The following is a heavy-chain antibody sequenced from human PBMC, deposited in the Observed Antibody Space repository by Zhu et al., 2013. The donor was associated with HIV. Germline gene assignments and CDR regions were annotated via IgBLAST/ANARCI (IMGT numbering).Heavy chain of an antibody. CDR3: ARDIATLRRWPYYFDL. Sequence: QVQLVQSGAEVKKPGASVKVSCKASGYTFTGYGISWVRQAPGQGLEWMGWISAYNGDTNYAQNLQGRLTMTTDISTTTAYMELRSLRSDDTAVYYCARDIATLRRWPYYFDLWGQGSLVTVSS. CDR1: GYTFTGYG. V-gene: IGHV1-18*01. CDR2: ISAYNGDT. J-gene: IGHJ4*02. D-gene: IGHD2-15*01.